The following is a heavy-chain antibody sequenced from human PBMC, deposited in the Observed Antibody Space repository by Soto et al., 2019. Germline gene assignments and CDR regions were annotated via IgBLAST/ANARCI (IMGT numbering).Heavy chain of an antibody. V-gene: IGHV3-30-3*01. CDR3: ARGGTRWLTIGDN. D-gene: IGHD3-10*01. CDR2: LSYDGSTK. J-gene: IGHJ4*02. Sequence: PGGPLRLSCSASGFTFSPYAMHWVRQAPGKGLEWVAILSYDGSTKYYADSVKGRFTISRDNSKNRLFLQMNSLRVEDTAVYYCARGGTRWLTIGDNWGQGTLVTVSS. CDR1: GFTFSPYA.